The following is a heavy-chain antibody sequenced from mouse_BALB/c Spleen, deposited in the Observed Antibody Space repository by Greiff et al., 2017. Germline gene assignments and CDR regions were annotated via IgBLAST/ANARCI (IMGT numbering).Heavy chain of an antibody. D-gene: IGHD1-2*01. CDR1: GFSLTSYG. CDR2: IWGDGST. V-gene: IGHV2-6-7*01. CDR3: ARDYYGYGGFAY. J-gene: IGHJ3*01. Sequence: VMLVESGPGLVAPSQSLSITCTVSGFSLTSYGVHWVRQPPGKGLEWLGMIWGDGSTDYNSALKCRLSISKDNSKSQVFLKMNSLQTDDTARYYCARDYYGYGGFAYWGQGTLVTVSA.